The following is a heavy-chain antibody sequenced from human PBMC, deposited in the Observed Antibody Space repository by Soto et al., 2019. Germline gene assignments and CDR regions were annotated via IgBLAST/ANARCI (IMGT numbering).Heavy chain of an antibody. J-gene: IGHJ4*02. D-gene: IGHD6-19*01. CDR3: AKRAVAGTVLSYYFDY. V-gene: IGHV3-30*18. CDR1: GFTFGDYA. CDR2: ISYDGSNK. Sequence: GGSLRLSCTASGFTFGDYAMSWVRQAPGKGLEWVAVISYDGSNKYYADSVKGRFTISRDNSKNTLYLQMNSLRAEDTAVYYCAKRAVAGTVLSYYFDYWGQGTLVTVSS.